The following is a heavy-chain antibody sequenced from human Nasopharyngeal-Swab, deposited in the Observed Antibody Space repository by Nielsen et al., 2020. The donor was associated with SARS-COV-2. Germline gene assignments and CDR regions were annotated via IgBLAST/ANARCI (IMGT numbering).Heavy chain of an antibody. CDR2: IYYSGST. Sequence: SETLSLTCTVSGGSISSGGYYWSWIRQHPGKGLEWIGYIYYSGSTYYNPSLKSRVTISVDTSKNQFSLKLSSVTAADTAVYYCARSNSELPYYYYGMDVWGQGTTVTVSS. CDR1: GGSISSGGYY. J-gene: IGHJ6*02. D-gene: IGHD1-26*01. CDR3: ARSNSELPYYYYGMDV. V-gene: IGHV4-31*03.